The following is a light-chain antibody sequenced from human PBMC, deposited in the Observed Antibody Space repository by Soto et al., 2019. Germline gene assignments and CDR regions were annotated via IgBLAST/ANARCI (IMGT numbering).Light chain of an antibody. J-gene: IGKJ1*01. CDR1: QSVTSSY. CDR2: GAS. V-gene: IGKV3-20*01. Sequence: EIVLTQSPGTLSLSPGEGATLSCRASQSVTSSYLAWYQRKPGQAPRLLIYGASSRATGIPDRFSGSGSATDFTLTISRLEPEDFAVYFCQQYGSSPPTFGQGTKV. CDR3: QQYGSSPPT.